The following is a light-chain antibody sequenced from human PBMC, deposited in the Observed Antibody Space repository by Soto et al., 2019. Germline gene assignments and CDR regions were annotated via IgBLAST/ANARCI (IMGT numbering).Light chain of an antibody. V-gene: IGKV1-39*01. CDR2: EAS. CDR3: QQSHSTPPT. CDR1: HNIVTY. J-gene: IGKJ2*01. Sequence: DIHMAQSPPSLSASVGDRVTITCRASHNIVTYLNWYQQKAGKAPSLLIYEASHLQSGVPFRFFGSGSGTDFTLTIDNLQHEDSATCYCQQSHSTPPTFGPGTKLEIK.